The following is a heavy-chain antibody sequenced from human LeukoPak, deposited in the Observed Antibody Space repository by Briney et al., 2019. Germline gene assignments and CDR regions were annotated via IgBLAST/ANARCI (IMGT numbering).Heavy chain of an antibody. CDR3: ARVRRRTGTTLSY. CDR2: MNPNSGNT. CDR1: GYSFTSYG. J-gene: IGHJ4*02. Sequence: ASVKVSCKASGYSFTSYGFGWVRQAPGQGLEWMGWMNPNSGNTGYAQKFQGRVTMTRNTSISTAYMELSSLRSEDTAVYYCARVRRRTGTTLSYWGQGTLVTVSS. D-gene: IGHD1-7*01. V-gene: IGHV1-8*02.